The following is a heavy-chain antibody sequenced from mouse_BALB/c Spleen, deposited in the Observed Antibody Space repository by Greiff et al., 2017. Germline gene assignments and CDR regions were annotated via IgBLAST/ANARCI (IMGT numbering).Heavy chain of an antibody. CDR2: ISSGGSYT. V-gene: IGHV5-6*01. J-gene: IGHJ2*01. Sequence: EVQGVESGGDLVKPGGSLKLSCAASGFTFSSYGMSWVRQTPDKRLEWVATISSGGSYTYYPDSVKGRFTISRDNAKNTLYLQMSSLKSEDTAMYYCARERYYSVTWGEGATLSVSP. CDR3: ARERYYSVT. CDR1: GFTFSSYG.